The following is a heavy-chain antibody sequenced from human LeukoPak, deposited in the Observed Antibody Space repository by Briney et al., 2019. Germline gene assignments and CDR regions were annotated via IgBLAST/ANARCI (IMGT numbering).Heavy chain of an antibody. V-gene: IGHV3-7*01. CDR3: AREHSGYDFPGRDYYYMDV. Sequence: GGSLRPSCAASGFTFSSYWMSWVRQAPGKGLEWVANIKQDGSEKYYVDSVKGRFTISRDNAKNSLYLQMNSLRAEDTAVYYCAREHSGYDFPGRDYYYMDVWGKGTTVTVSS. CDR1: GFTFSSYW. J-gene: IGHJ6*03. D-gene: IGHD5-12*01. CDR2: IKQDGSEK.